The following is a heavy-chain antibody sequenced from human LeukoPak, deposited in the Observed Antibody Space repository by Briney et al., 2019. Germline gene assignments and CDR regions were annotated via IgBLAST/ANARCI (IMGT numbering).Heavy chain of an antibody. CDR1: GYTFTGYY. D-gene: IGHD3-10*01. CDR2: INPNSGGT. J-gene: IGHJ6*03. CDR3: ASSVRAVRGVIIYYYYMDV. V-gene: IGHV1-2*02. Sequence: ASVKVSCKASGYTFTGYYMHWVRQAPGQGLEWMRGINPNSGGTNYAQKFQGRVTMTRDTSICTAYMELSRLRSDDTAVYYCASSVRAVRGVIIYYYYMDVWGKGTTVTVSS.